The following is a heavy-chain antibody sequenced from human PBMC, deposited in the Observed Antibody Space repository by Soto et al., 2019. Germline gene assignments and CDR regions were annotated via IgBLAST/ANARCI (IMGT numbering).Heavy chain of an antibody. D-gene: IGHD4-17*01. Sequence: ASVKVSCKASGYTFTSYGLSWVRQAPGQGLEWMGWISAYNGNTNYAQKLQGRVTMTTDTSTSTAYMELRSLRSDDTAVYYCARSHDYGDYVNAFDIWGQGTMVTVSS. J-gene: IGHJ3*02. V-gene: IGHV1-18*01. CDR2: ISAYNGNT. CDR3: ARSHDYGDYVNAFDI. CDR1: GYTFTSYG.